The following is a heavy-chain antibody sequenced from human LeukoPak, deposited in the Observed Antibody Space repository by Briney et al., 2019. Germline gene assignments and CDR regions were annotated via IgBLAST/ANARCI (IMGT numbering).Heavy chain of an antibody. D-gene: IGHD3-16*01. V-gene: IGHV3-74*01. Sequence: GGSLRLSCAASGFTFSSYWVHWVRQAPGRGLVWVSRINPDGSTTNYADSVKGRFTISRDNAKNTLYLQMNSLRAEDTAVYYCAKCPDTYDYVWGNFDYWGQGTLVTVSS. CDR3: AKCPDTYDYVWGNFDY. CDR2: INPDGSTT. CDR1: GFTFSSYW. J-gene: IGHJ4*02.